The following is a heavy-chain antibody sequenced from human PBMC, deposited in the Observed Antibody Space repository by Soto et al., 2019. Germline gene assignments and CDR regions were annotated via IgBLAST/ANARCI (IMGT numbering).Heavy chain of an antibody. V-gene: IGHV3-15*07. CDR2: IKSKTDGGTT. CDR3: TTTTTYYDFWSGYSTSPPDY. CDR1: GFTFSNAW. J-gene: IGHJ4*02. D-gene: IGHD3-3*01. Sequence: PGGSLRLSCAASGFTFSNAWMNWVRQAPGKGLEWVGRIKSKTDGGTTDYTAPVKGRFTISRDDSKNTLYLQMNSLKTEDTAVYYCTTTTTYYDFWSGYSTSPPDYWGQGTLVTVSS.